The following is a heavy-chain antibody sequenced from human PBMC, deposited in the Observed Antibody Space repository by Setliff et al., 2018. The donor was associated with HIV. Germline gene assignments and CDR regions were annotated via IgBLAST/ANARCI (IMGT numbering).Heavy chain of an antibody. J-gene: IGHJ3*02. Sequence: PSETLSLTCAVYGGSFSDYHWSWIRQAPRKRLEWIGELNDSGSTTYNPSVKSRVTISVDTSKNQLSLRLSSVTAAATAVYYCARDRWFGENDAFDIWGQGTMVTVSS. D-gene: IGHD3-10*01. CDR2: LNDSGST. CDR1: GGSFSDYH. V-gene: IGHV4-34*01. CDR3: ARDRWFGENDAFDI.